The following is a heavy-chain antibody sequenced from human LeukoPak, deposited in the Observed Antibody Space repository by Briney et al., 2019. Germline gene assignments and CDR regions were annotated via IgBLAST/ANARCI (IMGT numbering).Heavy chain of an antibody. Sequence: GGSLRLSCSASGFSFSSYAMHWVRQAPGKGLEYVSGISSNGDNTYYADSEKGRFTISRDNSKDTLYLQMSSLRTEDTAVYYCAKERRNGWYDFDNWGPGTLVTVSS. CDR1: GFSFSSYA. J-gene: IGHJ4*02. CDR2: ISSNGDNT. D-gene: IGHD6-19*01. V-gene: IGHV3-64D*06. CDR3: AKERRNGWYDFDN.